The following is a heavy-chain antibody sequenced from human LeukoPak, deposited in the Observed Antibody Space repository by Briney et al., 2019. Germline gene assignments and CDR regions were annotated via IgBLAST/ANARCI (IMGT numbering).Heavy chain of an antibody. CDR1: GGSISPYY. J-gene: IGHJ4*02. CDR3: ARGDNGGNQGDS. CDR2: INHSGST. V-gene: IGHV4-34*01. Sequence: PSETLSLTCTVSGGSISPYYWSWIRQPPGKGLEWIGEINHSGSTKYNPSLKSRVTISVDTSKNQFSLKLSSVTAADTAVYYCARGDNGGNQGDSWGQGTLVTVSS. D-gene: IGHD4-23*01.